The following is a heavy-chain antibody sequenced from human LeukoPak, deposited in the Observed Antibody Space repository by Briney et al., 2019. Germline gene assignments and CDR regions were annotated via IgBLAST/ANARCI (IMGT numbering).Heavy chain of an antibody. J-gene: IGHJ4*02. CDR3: AKVRGIAVAGILDY. D-gene: IGHD6-19*01. CDR2: ISGSGGST. CDR1: GFTFSSYA. Sequence: GGSLRLSCAASGFTFSSYAMSWVRQAPGKGLEWVSAISGSGGSTYYADSVKGRFTICRDNSKNTLYLQMNSLRAEDTAVYYCAKVRGIAVAGILDYWGQGTLVTVSS. V-gene: IGHV3-23*01.